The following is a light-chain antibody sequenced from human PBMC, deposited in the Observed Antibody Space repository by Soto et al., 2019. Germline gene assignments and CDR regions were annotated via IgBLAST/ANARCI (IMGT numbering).Light chain of an antibody. CDR2: DVT. CDR3: CSYAGSYTFYV. Sequence: QSVLTQPRSVSGSPGQSVTISCTGASSDVGGYNYVSWYQQHPGKAPKLMIYDVTKRPSGVPDRFSGSKPGNTASLTISGLQAGDEADYYCCSYAGSYTFYVFGTGTKVTVL. CDR1: SSDVGGYNY. J-gene: IGLJ1*01. V-gene: IGLV2-11*01.